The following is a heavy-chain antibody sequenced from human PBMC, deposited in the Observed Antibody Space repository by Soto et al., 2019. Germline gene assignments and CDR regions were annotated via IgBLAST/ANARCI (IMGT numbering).Heavy chain of an antibody. Sequence: GWSLRLSCAASVFTFSDYYMSWIRQAPGKGLEWVSYISSSSSYTNYADSVKGRFTISRDNAKNSLYLQMNSLRAEDTAVYYCARAEGSGSYYIPLQFGMDVWGQGTTVTVSS. J-gene: IGHJ6*02. V-gene: IGHV3-11*06. CDR3: ARAEGSGSYYIPLQFGMDV. D-gene: IGHD3-10*01. CDR1: VFTFSDYY. CDR2: ISSSSSYT.